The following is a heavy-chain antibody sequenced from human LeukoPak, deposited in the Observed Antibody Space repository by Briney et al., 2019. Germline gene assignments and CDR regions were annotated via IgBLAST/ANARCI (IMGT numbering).Heavy chain of an antibody. CDR2: IYSGGST. V-gene: IGHV3-53*01. CDR1: GFTVSSNY. Sequence: GGSLRLSCAASGFTVSSNYMSWVRQAPGKGLEWVSVIYSGGSTYYADSVKSRFTISRDNSKNTLYLQMNSLRAEDTAVYYCARKGRSSGPTGPGGRLYWGQGTLVTVSS. CDR3: ARKGRSSGPTGPGGRLY. D-gene: IGHD6-19*01. J-gene: IGHJ4*02.